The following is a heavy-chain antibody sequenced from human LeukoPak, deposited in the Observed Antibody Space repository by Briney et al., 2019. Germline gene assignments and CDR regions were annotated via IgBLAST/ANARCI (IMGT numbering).Heavy chain of an antibody. CDR2: VPYDGSTR. CDR1: GFTFSSYG. V-gene: IGHV3-30*18. Sequence: GGSLRLSCAASGFTFSSYGMHWVRQAPGKGLEGAASVPYDGSTRFYADSVKGRFAISRDNSKNTLYLQMDSLRAEDTAVYYCAKDQRASSAWYGYFDFWGQGTLVTVSS. D-gene: IGHD6-19*01. J-gene: IGHJ4*02. CDR3: AKDQRASSAWYGYFDF.